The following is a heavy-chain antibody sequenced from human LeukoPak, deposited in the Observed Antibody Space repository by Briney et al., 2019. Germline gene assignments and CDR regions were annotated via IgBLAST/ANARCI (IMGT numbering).Heavy chain of an antibody. D-gene: IGHD4-17*01. V-gene: IGHV3-30*02. CDR1: GFSFSSYG. Sequence: GGSLRLSCAASGFSFSSYGMHWVRQAPGKGLEWVAFIRYDGSNKYYADSVKGRFTISRDNSKNTLYLQMNSLRADDTAVYYCAKDSQDYGDSIYYYYMDVWGKGTTVTVSS. CDR2: IRYDGSNK. J-gene: IGHJ6*03. CDR3: AKDSQDYGDSIYYYYMDV.